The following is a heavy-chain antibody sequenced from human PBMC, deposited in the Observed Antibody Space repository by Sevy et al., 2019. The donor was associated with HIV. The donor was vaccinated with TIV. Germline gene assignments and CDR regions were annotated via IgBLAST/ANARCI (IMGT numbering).Heavy chain of an antibody. Sequence: SETLSLTCSVSGGSINSYYWNWIRQPPGKGLEWIGHIYYSGSTNYNPSVKSRVSIFEDMSKNQFFLKLRSVTAADTAIYYCARSYDTSGYYYFDYWGQGALVTVSS. CDR3: ARSYDTSGYYYFDY. CDR2: IYYSGST. V-gene: IGHV4-59*01. J-gene: IGHJ4*02. CDR1: GGSINSYY. D-gene: IGHD3-22*01.